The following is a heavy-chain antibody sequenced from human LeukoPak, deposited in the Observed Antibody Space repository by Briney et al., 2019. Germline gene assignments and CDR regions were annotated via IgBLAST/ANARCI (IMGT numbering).Heavy chain of an antibody. CDR3: AKDRQQWLERLFDY. Sequence: TGGSLRLSCAASGFTFSSYEMNWVRQAPGKGLEWVSYISSSGSTIYYADSVKGRFTISRDNAKNSLYLQMNSLRAEDTAVYYCAKDRQQWLERLFDYWGQGTLVTVSS. CDR1: GFTFSSYE. J-gene: IGHJ4*02. CDR2: ISSSGSTI. V-gene: IGHV3-48*03. D-gene: IGHD6-19*01.